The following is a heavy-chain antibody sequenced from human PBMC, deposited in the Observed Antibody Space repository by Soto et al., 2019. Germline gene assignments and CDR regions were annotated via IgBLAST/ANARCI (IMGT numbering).Heavy chain of an antibody. Sequence: QITVKESGLTLVKPTETLTLTCTFSGFSLSSIGMGVGGIRQPPGKALEWLTLIYWDDDKRYSPSLSSRLTITKDPSKNQVDITMTNMDPVDTATYYYARHTRGGYDLDRRWEKFDYWGPGALFTVS. D-gene: IGHD5-12*01. J-gene: IGHJ4*02. V-gene: IGHV2-5*02. CDR2: IYWDDDK. CDR1: GFSLSSIGMG. CDR3: ARHTRGGYDLDRRWEKFDY.